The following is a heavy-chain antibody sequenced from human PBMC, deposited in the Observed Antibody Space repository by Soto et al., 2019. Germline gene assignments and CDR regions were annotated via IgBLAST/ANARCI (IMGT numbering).Heavy chain of an antibody. CDR3: ARGQRATVAGSSFDY. V-gene: IGHV4-34*01. CDR1: GGSFSGYY. J-gene: IGHJ4*02. Sequence: SETLSLTCAVYGGSFSGYYWSWIRQPPGKGLEWIGEINHSGSTNYNPSLESRVTISVDTSKNQFSLKLSSVTAADTAVYYCARGQRATVAGSSFDYWGQGTLVTVS. D-gene: IGHD6-19*01. CDR2: INHSGST.